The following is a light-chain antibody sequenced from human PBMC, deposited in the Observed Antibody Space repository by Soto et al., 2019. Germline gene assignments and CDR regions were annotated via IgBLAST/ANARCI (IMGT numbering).Light chain of an antibody. CDR1: QSVSSY. Sequence: EIVLTQSPATLSLSQGERATLSCRASQSVSSYLAWYQQKLGQAPRLLIYDASNRATGIPARFSGSGSVTDFTLTISSLEPEDVAVDYCQHRSNWPLYTFGQGTKLEIK. CDR2: DAS. J-gene: IGKJ2*01. CDR3: QHRSNWPLYT. V-gene: IGKV3-11*01.